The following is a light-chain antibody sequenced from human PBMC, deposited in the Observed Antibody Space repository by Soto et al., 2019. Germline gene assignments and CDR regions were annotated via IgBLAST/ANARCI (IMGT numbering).Light chain of an antibody. CDR3: QQYNNWEYT. V-gene: IGKV3-15*01. CDR1: QSFSSN. Sequence: EIVLTQSPATLSVSPGERATLSCRASQSFSSNLAWYQQKPGQAPRLLIYGASTRATGIPARFIGSGSGTEFTLTITSLQSEDFAVYYCQQYNNWEYTFCQGTKLEI. CDR2: GAS. J-gene: IGKJ2*01.